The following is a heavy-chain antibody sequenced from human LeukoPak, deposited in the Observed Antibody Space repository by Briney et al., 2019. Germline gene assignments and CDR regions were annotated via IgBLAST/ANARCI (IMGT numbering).Heavy chain of an antibody. D-gene: IGHD3-22*01. J-gene: IGHJ6*03. CDR1: GGSISSHY. Sequence: SETLSLTCTVSGGSISSHYWSWIRQPPGKGLEWIGYTYYSGSTNYNPSLKSRVTILVDTSKNQFSLKLSSVTAADTAVYYCARTNYYDSSGYRYYYYYYYMDVWGKGTTVTVSS. CDR3: ARTNYYDSSGYRYYYYYYYMDV. CDR2: TYYSGST. V-gene: IGHV4-59*11.